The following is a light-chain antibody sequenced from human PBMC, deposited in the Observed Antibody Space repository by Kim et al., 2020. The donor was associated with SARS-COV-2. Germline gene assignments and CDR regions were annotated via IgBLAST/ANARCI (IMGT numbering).Light chain of an antibody. Sequence: VAPGKAARSTCGRNNIGSKSVHWYQQKPGQAPVLVIYYDSDRPSGIPERFAGSNSGNTATLTISRVEAGDEADYYCQVWDSSSDVFGTGTKVTVL. V-gene: IGLV3-21*04. CDR2: YDS. CDR3: QVWDSSSDV. J-gene: IGLJ1*01. CDR1: NIGSKS.